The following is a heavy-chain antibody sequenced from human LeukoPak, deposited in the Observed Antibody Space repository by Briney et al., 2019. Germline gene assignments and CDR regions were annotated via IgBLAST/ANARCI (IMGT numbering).Heavy chain of an antibody. Sequence: ASVKVSCKASGYTFTSYGISWVRQVPGQGLEWMGWINTHSGNPTYAQGFTGRFVFSVDAPLSTAYLQITGLKAEDTATYYCVKEILRFDLWGQGTMVTVSS. CDR2: INTHSGNP. CDR3: VKEILRFDL. J-gene: IGHJ3*01. V-gene: IGHV7-4-1*02. CDR1: GYTFTSYG.